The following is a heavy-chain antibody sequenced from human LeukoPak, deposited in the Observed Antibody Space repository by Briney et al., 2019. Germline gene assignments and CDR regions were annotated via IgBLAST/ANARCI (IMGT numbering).Heavy chain of an antibody. CDR2: IYHSGST. CDR1: GGSFSGYY. Sequence: SETLSLTXVVYGGSFSGYYWGWIRQAPGKGLEWLGSIYHSGSTYYNPSLKSRVTISVDTSKNQFSLKLSSVTAADTAVYYCARHPWGPGAFDIWGQGSMVTVSS. V-gene: IGHV4-38-2*01. D-gene: IGHD3-16*01. CDR3: ARHPWGPGAFDI. J-gene: IGHJ3*02.